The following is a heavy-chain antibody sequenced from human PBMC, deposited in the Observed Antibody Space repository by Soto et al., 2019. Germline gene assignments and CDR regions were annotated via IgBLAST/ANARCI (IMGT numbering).Heavy chain of an antibody. CDR1: GFTFSDYY. J-gene: IGHJ3*02. CDR3: ARVVLYCSSTSCYFDAFDI. D-gene: IGHD2-2*01. V-gene: IGHV3-11*01. Sequence: GGSLRLSCAASGFTFSDYYMSWIRQAPGKVLEWVSYISSSGSTIYYADSVKGRFTISRDNAKNSLYLQMNSLRAEDTAVYYCARVVLYCSSTSCYFDAFDIWGQGTMVTVSS. CDR2: ISSSGSTI.